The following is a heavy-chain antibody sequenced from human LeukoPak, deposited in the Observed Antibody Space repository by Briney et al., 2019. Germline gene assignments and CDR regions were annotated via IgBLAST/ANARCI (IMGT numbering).Heavy chain of an antibody. Sequence: GESLKISCTVSGYTFSNFWIGWVRQMPGEGLEWLGIVYPGDSGTRYNPSFQGQVSISADKSISTAYLHLNSLKASDTAMYYCARLPYYYDSTRYGPFDFWGQGTMVTVSS. D-gene: IGHD3-22*01. CDR3: ARLPYYYDSTRYGPFDF. CDR2: VYPGDSGT. J-gene: IGHJ3*01. V-gene: IGHV5-51*01. CDR1: GYTFSNFW.